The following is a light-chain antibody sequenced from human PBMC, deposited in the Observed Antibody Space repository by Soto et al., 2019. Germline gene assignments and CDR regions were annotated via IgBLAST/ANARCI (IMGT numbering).Light chain of an antibody. J-gene: IGKJ4*01. CDR2: GAS. V-gene: IGKV3-20*01. Sequence: EIVLTQSPGTLSLSPGERATLSCRASQSVSSSYLAWYQQKPVQAPRLLIYGASSRSTGIPDRFSSSGSGTDFTLTISRLEPEDFAVYYCQKYGSSPLLTFGGGTKVEIK. CDR3: QKYGSSPLLT. CDR1: QSVSSSY.